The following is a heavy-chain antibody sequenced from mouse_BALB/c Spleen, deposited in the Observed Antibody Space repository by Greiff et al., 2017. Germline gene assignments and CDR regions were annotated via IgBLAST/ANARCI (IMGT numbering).Heavy chain of an antibody. CDR1: GFSLTSYG. CDR3: ARGCTPVVYTFAY. Sequence: VQGVESGPGLVAPSQSLSITCTVSGFSLTSYGVHWVRQPPGKGLEWLGVIWAGGSTNYNSALMSRQSISKDNSKSQVFLKMNSLQTDDTAMYYCARGCTPVVYTFAYWGQGTLVTVSA. D-gene: IGHD1-1*01. J-gene: IGHJ3*01. CDR2: IWAGGST. V-gene: IGHV2-9*02.